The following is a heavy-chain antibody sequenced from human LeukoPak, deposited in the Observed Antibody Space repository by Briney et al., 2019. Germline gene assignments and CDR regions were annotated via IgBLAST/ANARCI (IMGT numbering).Heavy chain of an antibody. CDR3: AREGYYDSSGANWFDP. CDR1: GFTFSSYG. CDR2: IWYDGSNK. J-gene: IGHJ5*02. Sequence: GGSLRLSCAASGFTFSSYGMHWVRQAPGKGLEWVAVIWYDGSNKYYADSVKGRFTISRDNSKNTLYLQMNSLRAEGTAVYYCAREGYYDSSGANWFDPWGQGTLVTVSS. D-gene: IGHD3-22*01. V-gene: IGHV3-33*01.